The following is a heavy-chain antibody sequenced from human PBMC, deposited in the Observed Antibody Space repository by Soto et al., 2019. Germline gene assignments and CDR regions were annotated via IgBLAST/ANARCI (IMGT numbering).Heavy chain of an antibody. CDR3: ASISYYDFWSGYR. D-gene: IGHD3-3*01. V-gene: IGHV3-53*02. CDR2: IYSGGST. J-gene: IGHJ4*02. Sequence: EVQLVETGGGLIQPGGSLRLSCAASGFTVSSNYMSWVRQAPGKGLEWVSVIYSGGSTYYADSVKGRFTISRDNSKNTLYLQMNSLGAEDTAVYYCASISYYDFWSGYRWGQGTLVTVSS. CDR1: GFTVSSNY.